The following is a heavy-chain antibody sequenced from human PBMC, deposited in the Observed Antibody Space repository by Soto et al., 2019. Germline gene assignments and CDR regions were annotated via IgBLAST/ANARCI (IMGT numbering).Heavy chain of an antibody. V-gene: IGHV4-30-4*01. D-gene: IGHD2-21*01. CDR1: GASIGAGDYF. J-gene: IGHJ1*01. CDR3: AAKVAVVLSEHFQK. Sequence: SETLSLTCTVSGASIGAGDYFWTWIRQPPGKGLEWLGSVYHTGSTYYNPSLESRVTISRDASKNQFSLRLSSVTAADTAVYFCAAKVAVVLSEHFQKWGQGTLVTVSS. CDR2: VYHTGST.